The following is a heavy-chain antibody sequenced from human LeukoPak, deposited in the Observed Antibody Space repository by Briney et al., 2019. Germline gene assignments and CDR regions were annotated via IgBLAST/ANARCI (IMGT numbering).Heavy chain of an antibody. D-gene: IGHD6-6*01. Sequence: PSETLSLTCAVYGGSFSGYYWSWIRQPPGKGLEWIGKINHSGSTNYNPSLKSRVTISVDTSKNQFSLKLSSVAAADTAVYYCARTDIAAPRPFDYWGQGTLVTVSS. V-gene: IGHV4-34*01. CDR3: ARTDIAAPRPFDY. CDR1: GGSFSGYY. J-gene: IGHJ4*02. CDR2: INHSGST.